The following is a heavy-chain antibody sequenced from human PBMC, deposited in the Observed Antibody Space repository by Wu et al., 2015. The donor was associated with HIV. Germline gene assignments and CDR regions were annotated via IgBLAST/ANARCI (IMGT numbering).Heavy chain of an antibody. J-gene: IGHJ6*02. CDR2: IIPNSDGT. V-gene: IGHV1-2*02. D-gene: IGHD3-10*01. CDR3: ARAQLLWVRGDPTGLVLRQWTR. CDR1: GYTFIGYY. Sequence: QVQLVQSGAEVKKPGASVKVSCKASGYTFIGYYLHWVRQAPGQGLEWMGWIIPNSDGTNYAQKFQGRVTMTRDTSISTVYMELRRLRFDDTAVYYCARAQLLWVRGDPTGLVLRQWTRWGQGTTVTVSS.